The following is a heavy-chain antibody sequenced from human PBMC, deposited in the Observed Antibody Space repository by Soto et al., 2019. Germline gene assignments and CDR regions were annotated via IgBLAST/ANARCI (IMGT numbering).Heavy chain of an antibody. V-gene: IGHV3-23*01. CDR2: ISGSGGST. Sequence: EVQLLESGGGLVQPGGSLRLSCAASGFTFSSCAMNWVRQAPGKGLEWVSGISGSGGSTYYSDSVKGRFTISRDNSKNTLYLQMNSLRAEDTAVYYCAKIHDSWSPRSDYWGQGTLVTVAS. D-gene: IGHD3-10*01. J-gene: IGHJ4*02. CDR3: AKIHDSWSPRSDY. CDR1: GFTFSSCA.